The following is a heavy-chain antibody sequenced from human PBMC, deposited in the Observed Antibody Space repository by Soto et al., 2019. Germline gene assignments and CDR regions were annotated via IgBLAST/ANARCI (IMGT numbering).Heavy chain of an antibody. J-gene: IGHJ4*02. D-gene: IGHD2-8*02. CDR2: IKHSGST. CDR1: GGSFSGYY. Sequence: PPETLSLTCAVYGGSFSGYYWTWIRQPPGTGLEWIGEIKHSGSTNYNPSLKSRVTISVDTSKNQFSLKLTSVTAADTAVYYCARDKITGLFDYWGQGTLVTV. CDR3: ARDKITGLFDY. V-gene: IGHV4-34*01.